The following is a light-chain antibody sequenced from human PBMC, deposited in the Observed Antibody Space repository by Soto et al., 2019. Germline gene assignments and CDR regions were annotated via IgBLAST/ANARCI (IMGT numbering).Light chain of an antibody. CDR3: SSYTSSSTRV. J-gene: IGLJ1*01. Sequence: QSALTQPASVSGSPGQSITISCTGTSSDVGGYKYVSWYQQHPGEAPKLMIYDVSNRPSGVSNRFSGSKSGNTASLTISGLQADDEADYYCSSYTSSSTRVFGTVTKLTVL. CDR2: DVS. CDR1: SSDVGGYKY. V-gene: IGLV2-14*01.